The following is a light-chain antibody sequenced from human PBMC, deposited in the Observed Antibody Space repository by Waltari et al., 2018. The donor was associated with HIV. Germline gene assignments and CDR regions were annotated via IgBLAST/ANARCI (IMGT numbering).Light chain of an antibody. V-gene: IGLV3-9*01. Sequence: SYELTQPFSVSVALGQTVRITCGGSTIGTKAVHWYQQRPGQAPLLFIFNDRNRPSGIPERFSGSQSRNTATLTISGAQAGDEADYYCQVWHYSVVFGGGTKLTVL. J-gene: IGLJ3*02. CDR3: QVWHYSVV. CDR2: NDR. CDR1: TIGTKA.